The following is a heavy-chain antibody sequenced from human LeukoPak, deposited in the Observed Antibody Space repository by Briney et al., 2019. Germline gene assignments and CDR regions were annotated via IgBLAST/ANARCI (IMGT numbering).Heavy chain of an antibody. D-gene: IGHD6-19*01. CDR1: GDSVSSNSAA. CDR3: ARDDYSSGWFDY. Sequence: SQTLSLTCAISGDSVSSNSAAWNWIRQSPSRGLEWLGRTCYRSKWYNDYAVSVKSRITINANTSKNQFSLQLNSVTPEDTAVYYCARDDYSSGWFDYWGQGTLVTVSS. J-gene: IGHJ4*02. V-gene: IGHV6-1*01. CDR2: TCYRSKWYN.